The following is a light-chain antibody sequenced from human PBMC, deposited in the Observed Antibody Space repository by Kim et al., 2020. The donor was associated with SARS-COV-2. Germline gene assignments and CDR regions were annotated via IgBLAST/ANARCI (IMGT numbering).Light chain of an antibody. CDR3: NSRDSNNNVL. CDR1: SLRSYY. V-gene: IGLV3-19*01. J-gene: IGLJ2*01. CDR2: GKN. Sequence: VALGQTVRITCQGDSLRSYYASWYQQKPGQAPILVIYGKNNRPSGIPDRFSGSSSGNTASLTITGTQAGDEADYYCNSRDSNNNVLFGGGTQLTVL.